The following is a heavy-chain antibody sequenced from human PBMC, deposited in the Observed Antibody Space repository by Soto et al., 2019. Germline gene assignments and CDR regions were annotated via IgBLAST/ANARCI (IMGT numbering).Heavy chain of an antibody. Sequence: ETLSLTCTVSGGSVSSVSYFWSWIRQPPGKGLELIGYVYYSGSTKYNPSLKSRVTISADTSKNQFSLKLSSVTAADTAVYYCARDPESSGLRGAFDXWGQGTMVTVS. CDR3: ARDPESSGLRGAFDX. J-gene: IGHJ3*01. V-gene: IGHV4-61*01. CDR1: GGSVSSVSYF. D-gene: IGHD3-22*01. CDR2: VYYSGST.